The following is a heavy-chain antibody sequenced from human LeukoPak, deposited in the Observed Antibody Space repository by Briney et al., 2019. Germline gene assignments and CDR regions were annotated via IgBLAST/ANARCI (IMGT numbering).Heavy chain of an antibody. D-gene: IGHD4-23*01. Sequence: GGSLRLSCAASGFTFSSYAMHWVRQAPGKGLEWVAVISYDGSNKYYADSVKGRFTISRDNSKNTLYLQMNSLRAEDTTVYYCARDRTTVVTIDAFDIWGQGTMVTVSS. CDR1: GFTFSSYA. V-gene: IGHV3-30*07. J-gene: IGHJ3*02. CDR3: ARDRTTVVTIDAFDI. CDR2: ISYDGSNK.